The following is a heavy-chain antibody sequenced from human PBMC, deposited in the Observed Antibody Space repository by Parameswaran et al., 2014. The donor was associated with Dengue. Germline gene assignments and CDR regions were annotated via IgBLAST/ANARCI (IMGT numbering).Heavy chain of an antibody. D-gene: IGHD6-6*01. J-gene: IGHJ4*02. CDR2: IYYSGST. CDR3: ARRVAARPDYFDY. Sequence: PGKGLEWIGYIYYSGSTYYNPSLKSRVTISVDTSKNQFSLKLSSVTAADTAVYYCARRVAARPDYFDYWGQGTLVTVSS. V-gene: IGHV4-31*02.